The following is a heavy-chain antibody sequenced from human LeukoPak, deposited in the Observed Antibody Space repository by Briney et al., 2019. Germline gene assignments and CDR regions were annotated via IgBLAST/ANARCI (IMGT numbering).Heavy chain of an antibody. Sequence: PSETLSLTCTVSGGSISSYYWGWIRQPPGKGLEWIGYIYYSGSTNYNPSPKSRVTISVDTFKNQFSLKLSSVTAADTAVYYCARQGHSSGWDNYYYGMDVWGQGTTVTVSS. CDR3: ARQGHSSGWDNYYYGMDV. CDR2: IYYSGST. V-gene: IGHV4-59*08. CDR1: GGSISSYY. J-gene: IGHJ6*02. D-gene: IGHD6-19*01.